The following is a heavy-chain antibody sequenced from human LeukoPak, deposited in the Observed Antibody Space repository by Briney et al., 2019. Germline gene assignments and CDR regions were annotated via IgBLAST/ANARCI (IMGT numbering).Heavy chain of an antibody. CDR2: VHDSAGT. Sequence: SETLSLTCTVSGGSINKYYWSWIRQSPGEGLEWLGYVHDSAGTIYNPSLKSRVTISVGTSKTQFSLKVTSVTTADTAVYYCAKGRKDFDTNLGPFDSWGQGILVTVSS. CDR3: AKGRKDFDTNLGPFDS. J-gene: IGHJ4*02. V-gene: IGHV4-59*01. CDR1: GGSINKYY. D-gene: IGHD3-9*01.